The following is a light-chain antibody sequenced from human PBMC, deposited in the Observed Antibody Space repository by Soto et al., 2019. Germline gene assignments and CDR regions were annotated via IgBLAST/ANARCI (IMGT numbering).Light chain of an antibody. CDR3: QNYYSAPPWT. V-gene: IGKV4-1*01. Sequence: DIVMTQSPDSLAVSLGERATINCKSSQSVLYSPDRRNYLAWYQQKPGQPPKLLIYWASSRESGVPDRFSGSGSGTDFTLTITSMRAEDVAVYYCQNYYSAPPWTFGPGTKVEIK. CDR1: QSVLYSPDRRNY. J-gene: IGKJ1*01. CDR2: WAS.